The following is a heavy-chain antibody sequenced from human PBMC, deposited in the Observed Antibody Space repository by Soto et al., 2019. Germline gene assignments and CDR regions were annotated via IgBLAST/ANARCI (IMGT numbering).Heavy chain of an antibody. V-gene: IGHV1-69*01. D-gene: IGHD6-13*01. CDR1: GGTFSSYA. J-gene: IGHJ6*02. Sequence: QVQLVQSGAEVKKPGSSVKVSCKASGGTFSSYAISWVRQAPGQGLEWMGGVIPIFGTANYAQTFQGRVTITADESTSTAYMELSSLRSEDTAVYYCARDGGSYSSSWYDYYYYYGMDVWGQGTTVTVSS. CDR3: ARDGGSYSSSWYDYYYYYGMDV. CDR2: VIPIFGTA.